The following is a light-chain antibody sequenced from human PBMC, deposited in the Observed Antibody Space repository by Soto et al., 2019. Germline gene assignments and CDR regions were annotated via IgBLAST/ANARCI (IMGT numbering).Light chain of an antibody. Sequence: EIVFTQSPSTLSVSVGERATPSCRASQSVSSYLAWYQQKPGQAPRLLIYDASNRATGIPARFSGSGSGTEFTLTISSLQPDDFAVYYCQHYNSYSEAFGQGTKVDIK. J-gene: IGKJ1*01. CDR1: QSVSSY. CDR3: QHYNSYSEA. CDR2: DAS. V-gene: IGKV3D-15*01.